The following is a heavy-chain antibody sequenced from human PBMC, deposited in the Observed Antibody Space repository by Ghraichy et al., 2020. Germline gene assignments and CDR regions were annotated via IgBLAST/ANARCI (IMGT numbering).Heavy chain of an antibody. Sequence: SETLSLTCTVSGGSVSSGSYYWSWIRQPPGKGLEWIGYIYYSGSTNYNPSLKSRVTISVDTSKNQFSLKLSSVTAADTAVYYCARAIGSATVAALDYWGQGTLVTVSS. D-gene: IGHD6-19*01. CDR3: ARAIGSATVAALDY. CDR2: IYYSGST. V-gene: IGHV4-61*01. CDR1: GGSVSSGSYY. J-gene: IGHJ4*02.